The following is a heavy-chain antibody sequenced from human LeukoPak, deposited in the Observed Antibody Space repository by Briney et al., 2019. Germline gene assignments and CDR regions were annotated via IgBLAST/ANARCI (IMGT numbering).Heavy chain of an antibody. CDR1: GYTFTSYG. Sequence: ASVKVSCKASGYTFTSYGISWVRQAPGQGLEWMGWISGYNGNTNYAQRKLQGRVTMTTDTSTSTAYMELRSLRSDDTAVYYCARVYCSSISCSLIDYWGQGTLVTVS. CDR2: ISGYNGNT. D-gene: IGHD2-2*01. J-gene: IGHJ4*02. CDR3: ARVYCSSISCSLIDY. V-gene: IGHV1-18*01.